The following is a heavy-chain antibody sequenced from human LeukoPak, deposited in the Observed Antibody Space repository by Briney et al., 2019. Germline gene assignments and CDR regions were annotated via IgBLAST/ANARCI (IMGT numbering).Heavy chain of an antibody. J-gene: IGHJ3*02. CDR2: ISWNGAKI. V-gene: IGHV3-9*01. CDR1: GFTFDDYA. Sequence: TGGSLRLSCAASGFTFDDYAIHWVRQAPGKGLEWVSGISWNGAKIVYADSVKGRFTISRDNAKNSLYLQMDSLGTEDPALYYCAKETHSTMVPGYAFDIWGQGTMVTVSS. CDR3: AKETHSTMVPGYAFDI. D-gene: IGHD2-8*01.